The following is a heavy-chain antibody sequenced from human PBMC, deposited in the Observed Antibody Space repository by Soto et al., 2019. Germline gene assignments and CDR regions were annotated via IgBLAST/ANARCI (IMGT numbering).Heavy chain of an antibody. V-gene: IGHV3-74*01. CDR1: GFTFSSYW. CDR2: INSDGSIT. J-gene: IGHJ6*02. CDR3: ARGILSYYYGMDV. Sequence: PVGSLRLSCVASGFTFSSYWMHWVRQAPGKGLVWVSRINSDGSITSYADSVKGRFTISRDNAKNTLYLQMNSLRAEDTAVYYCARGILSYYYGMDVWGQGTSVTVSS.